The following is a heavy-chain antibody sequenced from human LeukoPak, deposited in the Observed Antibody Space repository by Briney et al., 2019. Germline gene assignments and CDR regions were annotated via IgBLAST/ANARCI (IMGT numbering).Heavy chain of an antibody. V-gene: IGHV3-66*01. CDR3: AKDLRRVATVFDY. CDR2: FYSGDNT. D-gene: IGHD5-12*01. Sequence: GGSLRLSCAASGFTFSNYYMSWVRQAPGKGLEWVSVFYSGDNTYYADSVKGRFSISRDNSKNTLYLQMNSLRAEDTAVYYCAKDLRRVATVFDYWGQGTLVTVSS. CDR1: GFTFSNYY. J-gene: IGHJ4*02.